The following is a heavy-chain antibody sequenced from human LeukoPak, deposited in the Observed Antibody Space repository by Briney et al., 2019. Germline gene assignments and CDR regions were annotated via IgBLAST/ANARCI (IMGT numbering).Heavy chain of an antibody. J-gene: IGHJ4*02. V-gene: IGHV3-23*01. CDR3: ARSQGYSSSWYPVRWFDY. Sequence: PGGSLRLSCAASGFTFSSYAMSWVRQAPGKGLEWVSAISGSGGSTYYADSVKGRFTISRDNAKNSLYLQMNSLRAEDTAVYYCARSQGYSSSWYPVRWFDYWGQGTLVTVSS. CDR2: ISGSGGST. D-gene: IGHD6-13*01. CDR1: GFTFSSYA.